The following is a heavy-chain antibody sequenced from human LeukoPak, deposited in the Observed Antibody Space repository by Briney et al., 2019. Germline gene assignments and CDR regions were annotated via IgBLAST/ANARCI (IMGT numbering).Heavy chain of an antibody. J-gene: IGHJ4*02. Sequence: ASVKVSCKASGYTFTSYGISWVRQAPGQGLEWMGWISAYNGNTNYAQKLQGRVTMTTDTSTSTAYMELRSLRSDDTAVYYCARDIWFGELLSSYYFDYWGQGTLVTVSS. V-gene: IGHV1-18*01. CDR3: ARDIWFGELLSSYYFDY. D-gene: IGHD3-10*01. CDR1: GYTFTSYG. CDR2: ISAYNGNT.